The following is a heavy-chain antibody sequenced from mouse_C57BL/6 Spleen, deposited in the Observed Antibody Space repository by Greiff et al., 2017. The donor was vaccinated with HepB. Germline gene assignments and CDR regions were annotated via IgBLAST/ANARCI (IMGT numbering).Heavy chain of an antibody. V-gene: IGHV14-4*01. CDR3: NYYGSSYWYFDV. CDR2: IDPENGDT. Sequence: EVQLQQSGAELVRPGASVKLSCTASGFNIKDDYMHWVKQRPEQGLEWIGWIDPENGDTEYASKFQGKATITADTSSNTAYLQLSSLTSEDTAVYYCNYYGSSYWYFDVWGTRTTVTVSS. D-gene: IGHD1-1*01. CDR1: GFNIKDDY. J-gene: IGHJ1*03.